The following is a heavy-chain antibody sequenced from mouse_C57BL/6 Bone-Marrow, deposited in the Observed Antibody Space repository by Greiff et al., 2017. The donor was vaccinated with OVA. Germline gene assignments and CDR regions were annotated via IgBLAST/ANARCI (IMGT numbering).Heavy chain of an antibody. J-gene: IGHJ1*03. Sequence: VQLQQSGPELVKPGASVKISCKASGYTFTNYYMNWVKQSHGKSLEWIGDINPNNGGTSYNQKFKGKATLTVDNSSSTAYMELRSLTSEDSADYYCAREYYGSSYDWYFEVWGTGTTVTVSS. V-gene: IGHV1-26*01. CDR3: AREYYGSSYDWYFEV. CDR1: GYTFTNYY. CDR2: INPNNGGT. D-gene: IGHD1-1*01.